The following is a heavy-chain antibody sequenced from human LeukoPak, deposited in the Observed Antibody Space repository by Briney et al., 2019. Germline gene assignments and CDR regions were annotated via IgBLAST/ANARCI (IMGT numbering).Heavy chain of an antibody. V-gene: IGHV3-48*02. CDR1: GFTFSTYS. CDR3: ARDRYYDSGGFYFDY. J-gene: IGHJ4*02. CDR2: ISSSSNTI. Sequence: GGSLRLSCAASGFTFSTYSMNWVRQAPGKGLEWVSYISSSSNTIYYADSVKGRFTISRDNAKNSLYLQMNSLRDEDTAVYYCARDRYYDSGGFYFDYWGQGTLVTVSS. D-gene: IGHD3-22*01.